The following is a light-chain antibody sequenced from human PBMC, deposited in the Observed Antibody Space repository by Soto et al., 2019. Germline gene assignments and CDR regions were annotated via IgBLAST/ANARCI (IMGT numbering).Light chain of an antibody. CDR2: GAS. V-gene: IGKV3-20*01. Sequence: EIVLTQSPGTLSLSPGERATLSCRASQSVSSSYLAWYQQKPGQAPRLLIYGASSRATGIPDRFSGSWSGTAFTLTISKLEPEDFAVYYCQQDGSSRLTFGGGTKVEIK. J-gene: IGKJ4*01. CDR3: QQDGSSRLT. CDR1: QSVSSSY.